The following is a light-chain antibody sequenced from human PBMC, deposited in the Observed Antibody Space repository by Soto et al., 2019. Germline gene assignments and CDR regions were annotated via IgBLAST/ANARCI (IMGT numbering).Light chain of an antibody. CDR2: DAS. CDR1: QSVSSY. Sequence: EIVLTQSPATLSLSPGERATLSCRASQSVSSYLAWYQQKPGQAPRLLIYDASSRATGIPDRFSGSGSGTDFTLTISSLEPEDFAVYYCQQRSNWPPSTFGQGTKVEIK. J-gene: IGKJ1*01. V-gene: IGKV3-11*01. CDR3: QQRSNWPPST.